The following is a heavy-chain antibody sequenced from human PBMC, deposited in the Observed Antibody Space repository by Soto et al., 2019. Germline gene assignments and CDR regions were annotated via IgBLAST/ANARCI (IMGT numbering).Heavy chain of an antibody. V-gene: IGHV4-59*01. CDR2: IYYSGST. Sequence: SETLSLTCTVSGGSMSSSNCWNWVRQSPGKGLEWIGYIYYSGSTNYTPSLKSRVTISVDTSKNQFSLKLSSVTAADTAVYYCARSHPHYGDPYYFDYWGQGTLVTVS. CDR1: GGSMSSSNC. J-gene: IGHJ4*02. D-gene: IGHD4-17*01. CDR3: ARSHPHYGDPYYFDY.